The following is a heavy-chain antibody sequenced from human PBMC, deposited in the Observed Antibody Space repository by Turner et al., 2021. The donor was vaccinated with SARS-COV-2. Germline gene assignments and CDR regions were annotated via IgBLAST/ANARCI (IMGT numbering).Heavy chain of an antibody. CDR3: ATRSEGFDY. Sequence: EVPLLGSGGGWVQPGGSLSLSCAAFGIPLSSYAMSGVRQTPGKGLEWVSGSSASGGSTYYADSVRGRFTISRDNSKNTLYLQMNSLRAEDTAVYYCATRSEGFDYWGQGNLVTVSS. CDR2: SSASGGST. V-gene: IGHV3-23*01. CDR1: GIPLSSYA. J-gene: IGHJ4*02.